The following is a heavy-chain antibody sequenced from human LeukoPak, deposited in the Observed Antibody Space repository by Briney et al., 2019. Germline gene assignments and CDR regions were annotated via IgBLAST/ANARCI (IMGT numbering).Heavy chain of an antibody. CDR1: GLSFSSYN. V-gene: IGHV3-15*01. CDR2: IKSKTDGGTT. Sequence: GGSLRLSCTASGLSFSSYNMNWVRQAPGKGLEWVGRIKSKTDGGTTDYAAPVKGRFTISRDDSKNTLYLQMNSLKTEDTAVYYCTTGYSGYEKLGVFDYWGQGTLVTVSS. CDR3: TTGYSGYEKLGVFDY. D-gene: IGHD5-12*01. J-gene: IGHJ4*02.